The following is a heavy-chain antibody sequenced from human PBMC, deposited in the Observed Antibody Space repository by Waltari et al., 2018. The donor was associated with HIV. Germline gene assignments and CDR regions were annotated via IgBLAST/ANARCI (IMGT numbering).Heavy chain of an antibody. Sequence: QVQLQQWGAGLLKPSETLSLTCAVYGGSFSGYYWSWIRQPPGKGLEWIGEINHSGSTNYNPSLKSRVTISVDTSKNQFSLKLSSVTAADTAVYYCARARGYSGYDRGAVAGAVSCWFDPWGQGTLVTVSS. V-gene: IGHV4-34*01. CDR3: ARARGYSGYDRGAVAGAVSCWFDP. CDR1: GGSFSGYY. D-gene: IGHD5-12*01. CDR2: INHSGST. J-gene: IGHJ5*02.